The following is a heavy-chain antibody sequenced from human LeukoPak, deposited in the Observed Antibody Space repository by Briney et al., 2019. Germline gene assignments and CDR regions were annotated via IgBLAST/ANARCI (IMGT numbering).Heavy chain of an antibody. CDR2: INPNSGGT. J-gene: IGHJ5*02. D-gene: IGHD2-2*01. Sequence: GASVKVSFKASGYTFTGYYMHWVRQAPGQGLEWMGWINPNSGGTNYAQKFQGRVTMTRDTSISTAYMELSRLRSDDTAVYYCARDNGLVVVPSWFDPWGQGTLVTVSS. CDR1: GYTFTGYY. V-gene: IGHV1-2*02. CDR3: ARDNGLVVVPSWFDP.